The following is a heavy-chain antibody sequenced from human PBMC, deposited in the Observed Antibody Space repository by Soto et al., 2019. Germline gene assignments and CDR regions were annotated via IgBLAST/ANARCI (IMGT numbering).Heavy chain of an antibody. CDR1: GGSISSSSYY. CDR3: ARRPKVRGRRYYYGMDV. CDR2: IYYSGST. Sequence: PSETLSLTCTVSGGSISSSSYYWCWIRHPPGKGLEWIGSIYYSGSTYYNPSLKSRVTISVDTSKNQFSLKLSSVTAADTAVYYCARRPKVRGRRYYYGMDVWGQGTTITVSS. J-gene: IGHJ6*02. V-gene: IGHV4-39*01. D-gene: IGHD3-10*01.